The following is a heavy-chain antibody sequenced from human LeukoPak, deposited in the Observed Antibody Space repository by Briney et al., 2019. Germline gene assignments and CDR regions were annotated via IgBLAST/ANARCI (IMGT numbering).Heavy chain of an antibody. D-gene: IGHD3-16*02. CDR1: GFTFSSYD. Sequence: GGSLRLSCAASGFTFSSYDMHWVRQATGKGLEWVSAIGTAGDTYYPGSVKGRFTISRENAKNSLYLQMNSLRAGDTAVYYCARSTRLGELSPWGQGTLVTVSS. CDR2: IGTAGDT. V-gene: IGHV3-13*01. J-gene: IGHJ4*02. CDR3: ARSTRLGELSP.